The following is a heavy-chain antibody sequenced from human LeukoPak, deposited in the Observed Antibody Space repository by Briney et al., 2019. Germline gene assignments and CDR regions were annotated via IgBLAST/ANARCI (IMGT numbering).Heavy chain of an antibody. CDR1: GYTFTSYY. CDR2: INPSGGST. D-gene: IGHD3-3*01. Sequence: ASVKVSCKASGYTFTSYYMHWVRQAPGQGLEWMGIINPSGGSTSYAQKFQGRVTMTRDTSTSTVYMELSSLRSEDTAVYYCARGGYYTLEYYYYMDVWGKGTTVIVSS. J-gene: IGHJ6*03. V-gene: IGHV1-46*01. CDR3: ARGGYYTLEYYYYMDV.